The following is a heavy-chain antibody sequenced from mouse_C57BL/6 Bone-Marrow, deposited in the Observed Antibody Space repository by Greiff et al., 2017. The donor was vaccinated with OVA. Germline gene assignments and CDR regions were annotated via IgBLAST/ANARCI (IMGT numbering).Heavy chain of an antibody. V-gene: IGHV1-76*01. CDR2: IYPGSGNT. Sequence: VQLKQSGAELVRPGASVKLSCKASGYTFTDYYINWVKQRPGQGLEWIARIYPGSGNTYYNEKFKGKATLTAEKSSSTAYMQLSSLTSEDSAVYFCARGAGLGDYAMDYWGQGTSVTVSS. J-gene: IGHJ4*01. CDR1: GYTFTDYY. D-gene: IGHD2-4*01. CDR3: ARGAGLGDYAMDY.